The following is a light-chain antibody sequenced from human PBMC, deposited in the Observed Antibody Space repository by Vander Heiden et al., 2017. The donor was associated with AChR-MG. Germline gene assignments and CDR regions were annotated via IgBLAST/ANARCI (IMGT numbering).Light chain of an antibody. CDR1: QSVLYSSNNKNY. V-gene: IGKV4-1*01. J-gene: IGKJ1*01. Sequence: DIVMTQSPDSLAVSLGERAAINCRSSQSVLYSSNNKNYLAWYQQKPGQPPKLLIYWASARDSGVPDRFSGSGSGTDFTHTISSLQAEDVAVYYCQQYYSTPRTFGQGTRVEIK. CDR2: WAS. CDR3: QQYYSTPRT.